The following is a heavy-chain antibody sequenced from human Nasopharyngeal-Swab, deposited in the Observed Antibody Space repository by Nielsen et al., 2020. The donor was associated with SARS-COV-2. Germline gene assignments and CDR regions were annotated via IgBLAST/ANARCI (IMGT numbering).Heavy chain of an antibody. Sequence: GESLKISCVASGYSFRTYGMNWVRQAPGKGLEWVSAISSTGDYIYYAASVKGRFTISRDNAKKSVYLQMNSLRAEDTAVYYCARDTPAMFAYWGQGTLVTVSS. J-gene: IGHJ4*02. CDR1: GYSFRTYG. CDR2: ISSTGDYI. V-gene: IGHV3-21*01. CDR3: ARDTPAMFAY.